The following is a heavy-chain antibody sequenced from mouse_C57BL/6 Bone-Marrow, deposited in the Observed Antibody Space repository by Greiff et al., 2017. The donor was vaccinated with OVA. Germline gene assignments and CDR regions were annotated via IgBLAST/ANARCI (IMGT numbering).Heavy chain of an antibody. CDR2: IDPSDSYT. CDR1: GYTFTSYW. V-gene: IGHV1-69*01. J-gene: IGHJ2*01. CDR3: ARGGYYGYDKVDY. D-gene: IGHD2-2*01. Sequence: VQLQQPGAELVMPGASVKLSCKASGYTFTSYWMHWVKQRPGQGLEWIGEIDPSDSYTNYNQKFKGKSTLTVDKSSSTAYMQLSSLTSEDSAVYYCARGGYYGYDKVDYWGQGTTLTVSS.